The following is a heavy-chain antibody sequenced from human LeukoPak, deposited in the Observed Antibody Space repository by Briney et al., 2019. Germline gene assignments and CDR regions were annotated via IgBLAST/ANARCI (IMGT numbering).Heavy chain of an antibody. D-gene: IGHD4-11*01. J-gene: IGHJ6*02. V-gene: IGHV3-30*03. CDR2: ISYDGSNT. CDR1: GFTFSSYG. CDR3: ARDWSSKYPYYYGMDV. Sequence: GRSLRLSCAASGFTFSSYGMHWVRQAPGKGLEWVAVISYDGSNTYYADSVKGRFTISRDNSKNTLYLQMNSLTAEDTAVYYCARDWSSKYPYYYGMDVWGQGTTVTVSS.